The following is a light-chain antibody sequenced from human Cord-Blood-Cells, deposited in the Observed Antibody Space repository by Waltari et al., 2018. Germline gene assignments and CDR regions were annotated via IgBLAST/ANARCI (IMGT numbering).Light chain of an antibody. CDR3: QQSYSTPWT. CDR1: KSISSY. J-gene: IGKJ1*01. V-gene: IGKV1-39*01. CDR2: AAS. Sequence: DIQMTQPPSSLSASVGDRVTITCRASKSISSYLNWYQQKPWKAPKLLIYAASSLQSGVPSRFSGSGSGTDFTLTISSLQPEDFATYYCQQSYSTPWTFGQGTKVEIK.